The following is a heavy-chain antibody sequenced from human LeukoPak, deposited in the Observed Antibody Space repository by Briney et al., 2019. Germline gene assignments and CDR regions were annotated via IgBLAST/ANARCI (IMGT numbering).Heavy chain of an antibody. CDR3: ARRKYQLLWTKTYFDY. Sequence: KPSETLSLTCAVYGGSFSGYYWSWIRQPPGKGLEWIGEIDHSGSTNYNPSLKSRVTISVDTSKNQFSLKLSSVTAADTAVYYCARRKYQLLWTKTYFDYWGQGTLVTVSS. D-gene: IGHD2-2*01. V-gene: IGHV4-34*01. J-gene: IGHJ4*02. CDR2: IDHSGST. CDR1: GGSFSGYY.